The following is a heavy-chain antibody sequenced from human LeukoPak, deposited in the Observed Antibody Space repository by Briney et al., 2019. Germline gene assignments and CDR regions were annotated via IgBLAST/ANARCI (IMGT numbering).Heavy chain of an antibody. D-gene: IGHD4-11*01. CDR2: ISGSGGST. Sequence: GGSLRLSCAASGFTFSSYDMSWVRQAPGKGLEWVSAISGSGGSTYYADSVKGRFTISRDNAKNSLYLQMNSPRAEDTAVYYCARVADYSNAIDYWGQGTLATVSS. V-gene: IGHV3-23*01. J-gene: IGHJ4*02. CDR3: ARVADYSNAIDY. CDR1: GFTFSSYD.